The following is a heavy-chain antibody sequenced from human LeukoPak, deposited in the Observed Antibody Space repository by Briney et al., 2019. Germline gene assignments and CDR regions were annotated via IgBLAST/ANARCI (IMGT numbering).Heavy chain of an antibody. CDR3: ARAEWSGGPGDY. Sequence: SETLSLTCTVSGGSISSGGYYWSWIRQHPGKGLEWIGYIYYSGSTYYNPSLKSRITISVDTSKNQFSLKLSSVTAADTAVYYCARAEWSGGPGDYWGQGTLVTVSS. CDR2: IYYSGST. D-gene: IGHD4-23*01. V-gene: IGHV4-31*03. CDR1: GGSISSGGYY. J-gene: IGHJ4*02.